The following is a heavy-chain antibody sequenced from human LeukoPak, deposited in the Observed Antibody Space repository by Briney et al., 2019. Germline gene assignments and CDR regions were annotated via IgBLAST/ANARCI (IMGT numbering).Heavy chain of an antibody. Sequence: GGSLRLSCAASGFTFSHYRMNWVRQAPGKGLEWVSYISRSSSTIYYADSVKGRFTISRDNAKNSLYLQMNSLRAEDTAVYYCTREDHSNYNYWGQGTLVTVSS. V-gene: IGHV3-48*01. D-gene: IGHD4-11*01. CDR2: ISRSSSTI. CDR1: GFTFSHYR. CDR3: TREDHSNYNY. J-gene: IGHJ4*02.